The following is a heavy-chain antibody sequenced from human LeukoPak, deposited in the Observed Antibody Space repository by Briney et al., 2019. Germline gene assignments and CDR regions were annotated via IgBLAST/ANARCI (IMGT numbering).Heavy chain of an antibody. Sequence: SETLSLTCAVYGGSLSGYYWSWIRQPPGKGLEWIGEINHSGSTNYNPSLKSRVTISVDTSKNQFSLKLSSVTAADTAVYYCARRISWAAYYFDYWGQGTLVTVSS. D-gene: IGHD3-16*01. CDR3: ARRISWAAYYFDY. CDR2: INHSGST. CDR1: GGSLSGYY. J-gene: IGHJ4*02. V-gene: IGHV4-34*01.